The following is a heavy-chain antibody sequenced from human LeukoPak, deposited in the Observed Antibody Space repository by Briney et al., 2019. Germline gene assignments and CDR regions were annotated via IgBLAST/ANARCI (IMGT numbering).Heavy chain of an antibody. CDR3: ARGSGTTVTTAYFDP. CDR1: GGSVTTYY. CDR2: IYYSGST. V-gene: IGHV4-59*06. Sequence: SETLSLTCTVSGGSVTTYYWSWIRQLPGKGLEWIGNIYYSGSTYYNPSLKSRVTISVDTSKNRFSLKLSSMTAADTAVYYCARGSGTTVTTAYFDPWGQGTLVTVSS. J-gene: IGHJ5*02. D-gene: IGHD4-17*01.